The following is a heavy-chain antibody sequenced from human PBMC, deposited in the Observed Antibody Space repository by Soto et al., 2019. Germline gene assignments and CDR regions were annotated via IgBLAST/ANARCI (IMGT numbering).Heavy chain of an antibody. J-gene: IGHJ4*02. V-gene: IGHV1-2*02. D-gene: IGHD3-22*01. CDR2: INPKSGGT. CDR3: ARGGPLAYHTSGYSDY. Sequence: ASVKVSCKTSGYTFSAYYMHWVRQAPGQGLEWMGWINPKSGGTLYAQKFQGRVTMTRDTSISTAYMELSRLRSDDTAVYYCARGGPLAYHTSGYSDYLGQGTLVTVSS. CDR1: GYTFSAYY.